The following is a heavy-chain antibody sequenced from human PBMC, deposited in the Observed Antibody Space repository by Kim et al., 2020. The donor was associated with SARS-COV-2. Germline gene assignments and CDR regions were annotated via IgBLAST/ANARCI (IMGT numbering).Heavy chain of an antibody. Sequence: SETLSLTCAVYGGSFSGYYWSWIRQPPGKGLEWIGEINHSGSTNYNPSLKSRVTISVDTSKNQFSLKLSSVTAADTAVYYCARSYGGNSLWYHYWGQGTLVTVSS. V-gene: IGHV4-34*01. J-gene: IGHJ4*02. CDR1: GGSFSGYY. D-gene: IGHD4-17*01. CDR2: INHSGST. CDR3: ARSYGGNSLWYHY.